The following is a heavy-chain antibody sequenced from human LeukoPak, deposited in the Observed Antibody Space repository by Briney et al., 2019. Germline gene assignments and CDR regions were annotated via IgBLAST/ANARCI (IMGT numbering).Heavy chain of an antibody. CDR1: GFTFSSYA. D-gene: IGHD4-23*01. Sequence: GSLRLSCAASGFTFSSYAMSWVRQAPGKGLEWVSAISGSGGSTYYADSVKGRFTISRDNSKNTLYLQMNSLRAEDTAVYYCAKVVDYGGNSVRRYFDYWGQGTLVTVSS. J-gene: IGHJ4*02. CDR2: ISGSGGST. CDR3: AKVVDYGGNSVRRYFDY. V-gene: IGHV3-23*01.